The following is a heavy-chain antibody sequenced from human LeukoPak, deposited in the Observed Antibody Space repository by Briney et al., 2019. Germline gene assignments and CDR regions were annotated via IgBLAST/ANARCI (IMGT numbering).Heavy chain of an antibody. D-gene: IGHD4-17*01. Sequence: GGSLRLSCAASGFTFSTYAMSWVRQAPGKGLEWVAAISASGGTTNYADSVKGRCTFSRDNSKNTLYLEMNSLRAEDTAIYYCAKARTVTTPLDYWGQGTLVTVSS. V-gene: IGHV3-23*01. CDR3: AKARTVTTPLDY. CDR2: ISASGGTT. CDR1: GFTFSTYA. J-gene: IGHJ4*02.